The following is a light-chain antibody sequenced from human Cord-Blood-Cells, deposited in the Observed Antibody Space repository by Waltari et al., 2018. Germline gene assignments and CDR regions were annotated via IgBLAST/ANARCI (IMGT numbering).Light chain of an antibody. CDR1: SSDVGSYNL. CDR2: EGS. CDR3: CSYAGSSTWV. Sequence: QSALTQPASVSGSPGQSITISCTGTSSDVGSYNLVSWYQQHPGKAPKLLSYEGSKRPSGVAKRFSGSKSGNTASLTISGRQAGDEADYYCCSYAGSSTWVFGGGTKLTVL. J-gene: IGLJ3*02. V-gene: IGLV2-23*01.